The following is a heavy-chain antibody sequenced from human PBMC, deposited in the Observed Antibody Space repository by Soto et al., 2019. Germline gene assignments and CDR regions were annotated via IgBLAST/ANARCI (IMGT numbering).Heavy chain of an antibody. CDR3: ARFSGGSYNTYYFYYGMDV. CDR1: GYTFTSYG. J-gene: IGHJ6*02. V-gene: IGHV1-18*04. Sequence: SVKVSCKASGYTFTSYGISWVRQAPGQGLDWMGWISAYNGNTKYAQDLQGRVTMTTDTSTSTAYMELRSLRSDDTAMYYCARFSGGSYNTYYFYYGMDVWGQGTTVTVSS. D-gene: IGHD2-15*01. CDR2: ISAYNGNT.